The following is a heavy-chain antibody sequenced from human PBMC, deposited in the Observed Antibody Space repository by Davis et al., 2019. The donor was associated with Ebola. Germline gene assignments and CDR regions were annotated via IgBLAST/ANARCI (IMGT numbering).Heavy chain of an antibody. V-gene: IGHV1-69*13. CDR1: GGSFSSHP. CDR3: ARDFDGGNYYFDY. Sequence: SVKVSCKTSGGSFSSHPISWVRQAPRQGLEWMGGIIPIFDTPHYAQKFQGRITINADASTSTAYMELSSLRSEDTATYFCARDFDGGNYYFDYWGPGTPVTVSS. CDR2: IIPIFDTP. D-gene: IGHD3-9*01. J-gene: IGHJ4*02.